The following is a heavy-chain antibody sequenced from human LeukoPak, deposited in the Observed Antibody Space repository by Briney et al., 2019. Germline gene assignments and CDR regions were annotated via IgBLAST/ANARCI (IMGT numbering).Heavy chain of an antibody. D-gene: IGHD3-10*01. CDR1: GGSFSGYY. CDR2: INHSGST. CDR3: ARDSGTTGEVKFDP. J-gene: IGHJ5*02. Sequence: KTSETLSLTCAVYGGSFSGYYWSWIRQPPGKGLEWIGEINHSGSTNYNPSLKSRVTISVDTSKTQFSLKLSSVTAADTAVYYCARDSGTTGEVKFDPWGQGTLVTVSA. V-gene: IGHV4-34*01.